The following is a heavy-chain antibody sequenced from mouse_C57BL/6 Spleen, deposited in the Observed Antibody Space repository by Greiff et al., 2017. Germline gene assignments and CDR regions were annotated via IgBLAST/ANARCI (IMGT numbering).Heavy chain of an antibody. CDR2: IRYDGSN. Sequence: EVKLQESGPGLVKPSQSLSLTCSVTGYSITSGYYWNWIRQFPGNKLEWMGYIRYDGSNNYNPSLKNRISITRDTSNIQFFLKLNSVTTEDTATYYCAREPYYGSSYKYYYAMDYWGQGTSVTVSS. CDR1: GYSITSGYY. V-gene: IGHV3-6*01. CDR3: AREPYYGSSYKYYYAMDY. J-gene: IGHJ4*01. D-gene: IGHD1-1*01.